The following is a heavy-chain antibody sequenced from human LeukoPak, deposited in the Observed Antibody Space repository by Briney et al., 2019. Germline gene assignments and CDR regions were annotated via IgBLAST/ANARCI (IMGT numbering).Heavy chain of an antibody. D-gene: IGHD6-19*01. CDR2: ISWNSGSI. Sequence: PGRSLRLSCAASGFTFDDYAMHWGRQAPGKGLEWVSGISWNSGSIGYVDSVKGRFTISRDNAKNSLYLQMNSLRAEDTALYYCEKQQRAGSFDYWGQGTLVTVSS. J-gene: IGHJ4*02. CDR3: EKQQRAGSFDY. CDR1: GFTFDDYA. V-gene: IGHV3-9*01.